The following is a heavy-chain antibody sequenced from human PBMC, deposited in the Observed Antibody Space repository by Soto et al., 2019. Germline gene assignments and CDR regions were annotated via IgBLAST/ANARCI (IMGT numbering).Heavy chain of an antibody. CDR3: AKGLLAIVGTTLPRDAFNI. CDR2: ISHDGSYK. CDR1: GFSFTTYV. Sequence: QVQLVESGGGVVQPGRSLRLSCAASGFSFTTYVMHWVRQAPGKGLEWVAVISHDGSYKYYGDDVKGRFTISRDTSKNAVYLEMNSLRPEDRAVYYCAKGLLAIVGTTLPRDAFNIWGQGTMVTVSS. J-gene: IGHJ3*02. V-gene: IGHV3-30*18. D-gene: IGHD1-26*01.